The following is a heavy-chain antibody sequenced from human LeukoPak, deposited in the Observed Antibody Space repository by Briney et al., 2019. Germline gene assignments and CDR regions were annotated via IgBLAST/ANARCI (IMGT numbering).Heavy chain of an antibody. CDR3: ARHGEGDYRGVDF. CDR1: EYSFTSYW. CDR2: IDPSDSYT. J-gene: IGHJ4*02. Sequence: GESLKISCKGSEYSFTSYWITWVRQMPGKGLEWMGRIDPSDSYTNYSPSFQGQVTISADKSFSTAYLHWSSLKASDTAMYYCARHGEGDYRGVDFWGQGTPVTVSS. D-gene: IGHD4-11*01. V-gene: IGHV5-10-1*04.